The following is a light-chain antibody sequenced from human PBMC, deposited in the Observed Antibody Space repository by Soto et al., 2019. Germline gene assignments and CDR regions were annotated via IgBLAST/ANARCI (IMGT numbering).Light chain of an antibody. CDR3: QQYNNWPYT. J-gene: IGKJ2*01. CDR2: GAS. Sequence: EIEMTQSPVTLSVSPGEAATLSCRASQSVRSNLAWYQQKPGQAPRLLIYGASIRVPGIPARFSGSGSATVFTLTISSLQSEDSEVYYCQQYNNWPYTFGQGTNLEIK. CDR1: QSVRSN. V-gene: IGKV3-15*01.